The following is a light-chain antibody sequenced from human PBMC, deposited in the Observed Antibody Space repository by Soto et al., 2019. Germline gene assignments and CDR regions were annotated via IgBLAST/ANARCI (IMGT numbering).Light chain of an antibody. CDR3: CSYAGSSTYV. Sequence: QSVLTQPASVSGSPGQSITISCTGTSSDVGSYNLVSWYQQHPGKAPKLMIYEGSKRPSGVSNRFSGSKSGNTASLTISRLQAEDEADYYCCSYAGSSTYVFGTRTKLTVL. CDR2: EGS. J-gene: IGLJ1*01. V-gene: IGLV2-23*01. CDR1: SSDVGSYNL.